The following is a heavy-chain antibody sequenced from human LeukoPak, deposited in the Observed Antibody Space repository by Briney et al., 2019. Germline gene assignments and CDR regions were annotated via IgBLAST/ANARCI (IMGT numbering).Heavy chain of an antibody. CDR2: ISGNGGST. CDR1: GFTFSTYA. CDR3: AKPPPDSSSWLFDY. J-gene: IGHJ4*02. V-gene: IGHV3-23*01. D-gene: IGHD6-13*01. Sequence: GGSLRLSCAASGFTFSTYAMSWVRQAPGKGLEWVSTISGNGGSTYHADSVKGRFTISRDNSKNTLYLQINTLRVEDTAVYYCAKPPPDSSSWLFDYWGQGTLVTVSS.